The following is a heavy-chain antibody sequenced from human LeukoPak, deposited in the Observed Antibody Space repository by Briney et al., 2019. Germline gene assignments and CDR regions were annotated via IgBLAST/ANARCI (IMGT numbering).Heavy chain of an antibody. V-gene: IGHV4-39*07. CDR3: ARDVLGSSGFIDY. CDR1: GGSISSSSYY. D-gene: IGHD6-13*01. Sequence: SETLSLTCTVSGGSISSSSYYWGWIRQPPGKGLEWIGSIYYSGNTYYNPSLKSRVTISVDTSRNQFSLKLSSVTAADTAVYYCARDVLGSSGFIDYWGQGTLVTVSS. CDR2: IYYSGNT. J-gene: IGHJ4*02.